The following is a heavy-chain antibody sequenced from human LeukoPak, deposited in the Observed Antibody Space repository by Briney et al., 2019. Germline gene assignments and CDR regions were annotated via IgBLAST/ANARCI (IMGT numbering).Heavy chain of an antibody. J-gene: IGHJ4*02. CDR3: ARDRDYYDSSGYFPLNY. CDR1: GYTFTGYY. CDR2: INPNSGGT. D-gene: IGHD3-22*01. V-gene: IGHV1-2*02. Sequence: ASVKVSCKASGYTFTGYYMHWVRQAPGQGLEWMGWINPNSGGTNYAQKFQGRITMTTDTSITTGYMELSRLRSDDTAVYYCARDRDYYDSSGYFPLNYWGQGTLVTVSS.